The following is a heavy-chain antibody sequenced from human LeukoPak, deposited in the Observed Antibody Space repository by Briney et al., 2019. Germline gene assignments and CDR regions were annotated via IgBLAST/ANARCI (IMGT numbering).Heavy chain of an antibody. D-gene: IGHD2-21*02. CDR2: ITYDGRNR. CDR1: GFTFIKNN. V-gene: IGHV3-30*02. Sequence: PGGSLRLSCAASGFTFIKNNMHWVRQAPGKGLEWVAFITYDGRNRQCADSVKGRFTISRDNSKNTLDLQMDSLKAEDTAVYYCAKDQGGDSYTMDYWGQGTLVTVSS. J-gene: IGHJ4*02. CDR3: AKDQGGDSYTMDY.